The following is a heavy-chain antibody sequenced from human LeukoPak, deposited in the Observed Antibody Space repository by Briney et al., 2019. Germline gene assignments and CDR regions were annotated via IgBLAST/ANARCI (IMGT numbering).Heavy chain of an antibody. Sequence: ASVKVSCKASGYTFTSYYMHWVRQAPGQGLEWMGIINPSGGSTSYAQKFQGRVTMTRDTSTSTVYMELSSLRSEDTAVYYCARSGFRIMITFGGVIAGDWFDPWGQGTLVTVSS. CDR1: GYTFTSYY. D-gene: IGHD3-16*02. V-gene: IGHV1-46*01. CDR2: INPSGGST. CDR3: ARSGFRIMITFGGVIAGDWFDP. J-gene: IGHJ5*02.